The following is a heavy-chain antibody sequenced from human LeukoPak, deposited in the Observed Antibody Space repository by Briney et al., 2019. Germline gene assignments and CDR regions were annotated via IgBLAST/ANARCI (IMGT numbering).Heavy chain of an antibody. CDR1: GGSVSSGSYY. Sequence: SVTLSLTCTVSGGSVSSGSYYWSWIRQPPGKGLEWIGYIYYSGSTNYNPSLKSRVTISVDTSKNQFSLKLSSVTAADTAVYYCARDFRAGMDVWGKGTTVTVSS. J-gene: IGHJ6*04. CDR2: IYYSGST. V-gene: IGHV4-61*01. CDR3: ARDFRAGMDV.